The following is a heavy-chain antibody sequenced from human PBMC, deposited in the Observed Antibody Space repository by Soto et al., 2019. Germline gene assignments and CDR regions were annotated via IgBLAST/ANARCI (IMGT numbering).Heavy chain of an antibody. CDR1: GFTFSSYS. Sequence: EVQLLESGGGLVQPGGSLRLSCVASGFTFSSYSMNWVRQAPGKGLEWVSSISSSSSYIYYADSVKGRFTISRDNAKNSLYLQMNSLRAEDTAVYYCAREAVAGTTGYGMDVWGQGTTVTVS. CDR3: AREAVAGTTGYGMDV. J-gene: IGHJ6*02. CDR2: ISSSSSYI. D-gene: IGHD6-19*01. V-gene: IGHV3-21*02.